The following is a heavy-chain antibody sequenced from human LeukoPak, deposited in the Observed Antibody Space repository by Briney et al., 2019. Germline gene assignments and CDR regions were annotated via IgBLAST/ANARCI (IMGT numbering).Heavy chain of an antibody. CDR2: FDPEDGET. J-gene: IGHJ3*02. CDR3: AKSRSGSSSWYGVYAFDI. D-gene: IGHD6-13*01. V-gene: IGHV1-24*01. Sequence: ASVKVSCKVSGYTLTELSMHWLRQAPGKGHEWMGGFDPEDGETIYAQKFQGRVTMTEDTSTDTAYMELSSLRSEDTAVYYCAKSRSGSSSWYGVYAFDIWGQGTMVTVSS. CDR1: GYTLTELS.